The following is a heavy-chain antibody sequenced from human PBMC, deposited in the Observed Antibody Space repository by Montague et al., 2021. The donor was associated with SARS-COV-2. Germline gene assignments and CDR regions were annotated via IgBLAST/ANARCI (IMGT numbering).Heavy chain of an antibody. CDR3: ARGGLGNRGFDY. D-gene: IGHD6-19*01. J-gene: IGHJ4*02. CDR2: IYLSGFT. CDR1: DVSLSTSTW. Sequence: SETLSLTCVVSDVSLSTSTWWSWVRQSPGKGLEWVGEIYLSGFTHYNPSVKSRVSISLDDSRNQFSLRLTSVAAADTAVYFCARGGLGNRGFDYWGQGTLVTVSS. V-gene: IGHV4-4*02.